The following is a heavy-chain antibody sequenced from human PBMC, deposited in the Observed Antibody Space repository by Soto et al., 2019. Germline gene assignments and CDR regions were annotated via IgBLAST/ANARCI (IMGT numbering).Heavy chain of an antibody. CDR2: ITDSSDTV. CDR3: ARDFGHGYYLDY. V-gene: IGHV3-48*02. D-gene: IGHD3-3*01. Sequence: PGGSLRLSCVGSGFTFSSYEMNWVRQAPGKGLEWVSYITDSSDTVHYADSVRGRFTISRDNAESSLYLQMNSLRDEDTAVYFCARDFGHGYYLDYWGRGTLVTVSS. J-gene: IGHJ4*02. CDR1: GFTFSSYE.